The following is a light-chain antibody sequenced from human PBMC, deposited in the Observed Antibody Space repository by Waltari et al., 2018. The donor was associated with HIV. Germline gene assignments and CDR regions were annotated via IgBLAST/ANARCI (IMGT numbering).Light chain of an antibody. CDR1: SSNIGSNY. CDR2: RNN. CDR3: AAWDDSLSGLV. J-gene: IGLJ3*02. Sequence: QSVLTQPPSASGTPGQRVTISCSGSSSNIGSNYVYWYQQLPGTAPKLLIYRNNQRPSGVPDRLSSSKSGTSASLAISGLRSEDEADYYCAAWDDSLSGLVFGGGTKLTVL. V-gene: IGLV1-47*01.